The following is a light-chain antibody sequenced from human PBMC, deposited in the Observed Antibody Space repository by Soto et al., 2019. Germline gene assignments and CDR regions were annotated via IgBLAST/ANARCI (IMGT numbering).Light chain of an antibody. J-gene: IGKJ3*01. Sequence: EIVLTQSPGTLSLSPGERATLSCRASQSVSRSYLAWYQQKPGQAPRLLIHGASSRATGIPDRFSGSGSGTDFTLTISRLEPEDFAVYYCQHYGSFLFTFGPGTKVDIK. CDR2: GAS. CDR1: QSVSRSY. V-gene: IGKV3-20*01. CDR3: QHYGSFLFT.